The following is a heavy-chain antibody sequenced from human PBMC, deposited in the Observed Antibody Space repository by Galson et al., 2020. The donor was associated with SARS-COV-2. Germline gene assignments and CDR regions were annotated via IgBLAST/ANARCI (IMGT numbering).Heavy chain of an antibody. J-gene: IGHJ5*02. Sequence: ASVKVSCKVSGYTLTELSMHWVRQAPGKGLEWMGGFDPEDGETIYAQKFQGRVTMTEDTSTDTANMELSSLISEDTAVYYCATATPITMTGWFDPWGQGTLVTVSS. CDR3: ATATPITMTGWFDP. V-gene: IGHV1-24*01. CDR2: FDPEDGET. D-gene: IGHD3-22*01. CDR1: GYTLTELS.